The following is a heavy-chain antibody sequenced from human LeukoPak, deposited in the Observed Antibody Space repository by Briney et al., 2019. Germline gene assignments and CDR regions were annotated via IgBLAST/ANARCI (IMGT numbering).Heavy chain of an antibody. CDR3: ATHACSGATCDYFVY. D-gene: IGHD2-15*01. J-gene: IGHJ4*02. V-gene: IGHV3-23*01. Sequence: KPGGSLRLSCAASGLTFSSYAMSWVRQAPGQGLEWVSAITGRGDGTYYAESVEGRFTISRDNSKNTLFLRMNSLRAEDTAVYYCATHACSGATCDYFVYWGQGTLVTVSS. CDR1: GLTFSSYA. CDR2: ITGRGDGT.